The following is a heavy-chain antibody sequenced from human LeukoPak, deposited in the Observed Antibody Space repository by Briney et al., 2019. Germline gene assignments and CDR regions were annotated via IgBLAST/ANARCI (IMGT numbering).Heavy chain of an antibody. V-gene: IGHV3-53*01. CDR1: GFTVSSNY. CDR2: IYSGGST. CDR3: AARILDGSLDY. Sequence: HPGGSLRLSCAASGFTVSSNYMSWVRQAPGKGLEWVSVIYSGGSTYYADSVKGRFTISRDNSKNTLYLQMNSLRAEDTAVYYCAARILDGSLDYWGQGTLVTVSS. D-gene: IGHD5-24*01. J-gene: IGHJ4*02.